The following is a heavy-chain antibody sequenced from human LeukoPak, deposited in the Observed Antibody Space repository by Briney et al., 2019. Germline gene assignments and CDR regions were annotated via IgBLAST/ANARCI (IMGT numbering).Heavy chain of an antibody. Sequence: GGSLRLSCAASGLTVSSYSMSWVRQAPGKGLEWVSLINPGGTTYYTDSVRGRFTISRDNSEHALYLQMNSLRAEDTAVYYCATGGRSGVALEQWGQGTLVTVSS. CDR3: ATGGRSGVALEQ. V-gene: IGHV3-53*01. J-gene: IGHJ4*02. CDR2: INPGGTT. CDR1: GLTVSSYS. D-gene: IGHD3-3*01.